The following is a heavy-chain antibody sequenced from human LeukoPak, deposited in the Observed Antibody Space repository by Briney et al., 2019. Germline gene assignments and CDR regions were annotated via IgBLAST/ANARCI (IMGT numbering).Heavy chain of an antibody. V-gene: IGHV1-69*05. Sequence: SVKVSCKASGGTFSSYAISWVRQAPGQGLEWMGRIIPIFGTANYAQKFQGRVTITTDESTSTAYMELSSLRSEDTAVYYCARVETGYSNTYYFDYWGPGTLVTVSS. CDR2: IIPIFGTA. CDR1: GGTFSSYA. CDR3: ARVETGYSNTYYFDY. J-gene: IGHJ4*02. D-gene: IGHD6-13*01.